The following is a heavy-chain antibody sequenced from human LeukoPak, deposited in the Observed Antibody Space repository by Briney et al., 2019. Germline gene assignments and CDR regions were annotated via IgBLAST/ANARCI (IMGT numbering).Heavy chain of an antibody. D-gene: IGHD4-17*01. CDR3: TVHNYGMTSVTAFTV. Sequence: GGSLRLSCAASGFTFINAWMSWVRQAPGKGLEWVGRIKSKTDGGTTDYAAPVKGRFTISRDESKSTLYLEMNSLKSDDAAVYYRTVHNYGMTSVTAFTVWGQGTLLTVSS. CDR2: IKSKTDGGTT. J-gene: IGHJ4*02. V-gene: IGHV3-15*01. CDR1: GFTFINAW.